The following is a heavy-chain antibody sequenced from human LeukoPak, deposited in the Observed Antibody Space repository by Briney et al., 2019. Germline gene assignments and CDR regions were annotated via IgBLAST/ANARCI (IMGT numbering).Heavy chain of an antibody. CDR3: ARRSRLGGAFDI. CDR2: IYYNGNT. CDR1: GGSISSSSYY. J-gene: IGHJ3*02. V-gene: IGHV4-39*01. D-gene: IGHD2-15*01. Sequence: PSETLSLTCTVSGGSISSSSYYWGWIRQPPGKGLEWIGSIYYNGNTHYNPSLKSRVTISLDTSKKQFSLKLTSVTAADTAVYYCARRSRLGGAFDIWGQGTMVTVSS.